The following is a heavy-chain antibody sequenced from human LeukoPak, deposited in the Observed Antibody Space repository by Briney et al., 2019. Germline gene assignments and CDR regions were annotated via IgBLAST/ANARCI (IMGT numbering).Heavy chain of an antibody. Sequence: SETLSLTCTVSGVSVSSSSFYWGWIRQPPGKGLEWIGSIYYSGDTYYNPSLKSRVTISVDTSKNQFSLKLTSVTAADTALYYCARDSQYSSSWFRDNWFDPWGQGTLVTVSS. CDR2: IYYSGDT. J-gene: IGHJ5*02. V-gene: IGHV4-39*07. CDR1: GVSVSSSSFY. CDR3: ARDSQYSSSWFRDNWFDP. D-gene: IGHD6-13*01.